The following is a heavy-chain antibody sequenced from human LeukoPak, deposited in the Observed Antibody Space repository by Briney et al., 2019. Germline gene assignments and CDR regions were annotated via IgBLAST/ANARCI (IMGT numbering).Heavy chain of an antibody. J-gene: IGHJ4*02. CDR3: ARGGRQRYYYDSSGQNDY. Sequence: PSETLSLTCTVSGGSISSYYWSWIRQPPGKGLEWIGYIYYSGSTNYNPSLKSRVTISVDTSKNQFSLKLSSVTAADTAVYYCARGGRQRYYYDSSGQNDYWGQGTLVTVSS. V-gene: IGHV4-59*01. D-gene: IGHD3-22*01. CDR1: GGSISSYY. CDR2: IYYSGST.